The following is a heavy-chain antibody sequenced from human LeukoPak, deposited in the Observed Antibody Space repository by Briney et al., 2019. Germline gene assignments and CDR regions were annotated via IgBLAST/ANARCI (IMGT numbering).Heavy chain of an antibody. D-gene: IGHD3-9*01. Sequence: ASVKVSCKASGYTFTCYYMHWVRQAPGQGLEWMGWINPNSGGTNYAQKFQGRVTMTRDTSISTAYMELSRLRSDDTAVYYCGRVGYDILTGYYDAFDIWGQGTMVTVSS. J-gene: IGHJ3*02. CDR1: GYTFTCYY. CDR2: INPNSGGT. V-gene: IGHV1-2*02. CDR3: GRVGYDILTGYYDAFDI.